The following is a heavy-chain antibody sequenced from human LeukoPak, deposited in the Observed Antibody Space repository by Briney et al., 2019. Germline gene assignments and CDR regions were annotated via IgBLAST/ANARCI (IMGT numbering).Heavy chain of an antibody. Sequence: PGGSLRLSCAASGFTFSSYGMHWVRQAPGKGLEWVAVIWYDGSNKYYADSVKGRFTISRDNSKNTLYLQMSSLRAEDTAVYYCARDRARMGPDGMDVWGQGTTVTVSS. J-gene: IGHJ6*02. D-gene: IGHD1-14*01. CDR2: IWYDGSNK. CDR3: ARDRARMGPDGMDV. CDR1: GFTFSSYG. V-gene: IGHV3-33*01.